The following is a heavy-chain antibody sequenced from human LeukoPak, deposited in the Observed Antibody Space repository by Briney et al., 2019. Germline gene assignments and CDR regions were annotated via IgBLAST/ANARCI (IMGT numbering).Heavy chain of an antibody. D-gene: IGHD6-6*01. V-gene: IGHV4-4*02. CDR2: IYHSGST. CDR3: ARGESSSNDY. Sequence: SGTLSLTCAVSGGSISTNNWWSWIRQPPGKGLEWIGYIYHSGSTYYNPSLKSRVTISVDRSKNQFSLKLSSVTAADTAVYYCARGESSSNDYWGQGTLVTVSS. CDR1: GGSISTNNW. J-gene: IGHJ4*02.